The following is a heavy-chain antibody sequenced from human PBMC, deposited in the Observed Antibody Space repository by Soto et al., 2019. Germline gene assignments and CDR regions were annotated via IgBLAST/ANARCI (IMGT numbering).Heavy chain of an antibody. CDR2: ISSNGVGT. Sequence: DVQLAESGGGLAQPGGSLRLSCAASGFTLSGYAMDWVRQAPGKGLEYVSGISSNGVGTYYAKSVQGRFTISRDNSKNTVYLQMGSLRPEDMAVYYCARRARPDFYYMDGWGKGATVTVSS. CDR3: ARRARPDFYYMDG. J-gene: IGHJ6*03. V-gene: IGHV3-64*01. D-gene: IGHD6-6*01. CDR1: GFTLSGYA.